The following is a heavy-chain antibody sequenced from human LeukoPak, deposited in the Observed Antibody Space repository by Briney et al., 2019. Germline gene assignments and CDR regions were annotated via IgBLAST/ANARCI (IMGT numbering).Heavy chain of an antibody. CDR1: VGSLSTYY. CDR3: SRHSIAGQHSWIDP. D-gene: IGHD1-14*01. Sequence: SGALSVTCPVSVGSLSTYYWSWLRLPPGKGVEWIGYIYYTGATYYNPSLNSRVTISLDTSKNQFSLKLNSVTAEDTAMYFCSRHSIAGQHSWIDPWGQGTLVTVSP. J-gene: IGHJ5*02. V-gene: IGHV4-59*01. CDR2: IYYTGAT.